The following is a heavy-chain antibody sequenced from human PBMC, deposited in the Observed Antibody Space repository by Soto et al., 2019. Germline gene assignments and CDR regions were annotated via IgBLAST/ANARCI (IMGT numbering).Heavy chain of an antibody. CDR1: GYTFARYG. V-gene: IGHV1-18*01. J-gene: IGHJ6*02. D-gene: IGHD6-19*01. CDR2: ISTDNGDT. CDR3: AREYPAIRGWSSYYYYGMDV. Sequence: QVQLVQSGAEVKKPGASVEVSCKASGYTFARYGISWVRQAPGQGIEWMGWISTDNGDTNYAQKLQGRVTMTTDTSTSTAYMELRSLRSDDTAVYYCAREYPAIRGWSSYYYYGMDVWGLGTTVTVSS.